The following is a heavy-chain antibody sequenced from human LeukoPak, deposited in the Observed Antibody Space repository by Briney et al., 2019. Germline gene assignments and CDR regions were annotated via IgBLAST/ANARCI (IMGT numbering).Heavy chain of an antibody. V-gene: IGHV3-30*04. Sequence: PGRSLRLSCAASGFTFSSYAMHWVRQAPGKGLEWVAVISYDGSNKYYADSVKGRFTISRDNSKNTLYLQMNSLRAEDTAVYYCARGKWEPLDWLPGYYYYYGMDVWGQGTTVTVSS. J-gene: IGHJ6*02. CDR1: GFTFSSYA. CDR3: ARGKWEPLDWLPGYYYYYGMDV. CDR2: ISYDGSNK. D-gene: IGHD3-9*01.